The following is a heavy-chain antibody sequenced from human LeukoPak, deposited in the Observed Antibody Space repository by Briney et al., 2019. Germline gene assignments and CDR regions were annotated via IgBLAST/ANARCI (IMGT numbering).Heavy chain of an antibody. J-gene: IGHJ4*02. D-gene: IGHD5-24*01. Sequence: PGRSLRLSCAASGFTFSSYGMHWVRQAPGKGLEWVAVISYDGSNKYYADSVKGRFTISRDNSKNTLYLQMNSLRAEDTAVYYCATGRDGYFTYWGQGTLVTVSS. CDR1: GFTFSSYG. CDR3: ATGRDGYFTY. CDR2: ISYDGSNK. V-gene: IGHV3-30*03.